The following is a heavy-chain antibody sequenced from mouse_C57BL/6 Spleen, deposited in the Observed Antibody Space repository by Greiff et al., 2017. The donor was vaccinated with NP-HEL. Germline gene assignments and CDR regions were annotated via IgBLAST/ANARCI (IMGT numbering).Heavy chain of an antibody. CDR3: ASPGTGYAMDY. J-gene: IGHJ4*01. V-gene: IGHV1-64*01. CDR1: GYTFTSYW. D-gene: IGHD4-1*01. Sequence: QVQLQQPGAELVKPGASVKLSCKASGYTFTSYWMHWVKQRPGQGLEWIGMIHPNSGSTNYNEKFKSKATLTVDKSSSTAYMQLSSLPSEDAAVYYCASPGTGYAMDYWGQGTSVTVSS. CDR2: IHPNSGST.